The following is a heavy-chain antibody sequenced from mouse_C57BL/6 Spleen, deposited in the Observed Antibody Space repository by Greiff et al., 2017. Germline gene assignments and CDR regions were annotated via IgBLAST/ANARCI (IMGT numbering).Heavy chain of an antibody. D-gene: IGHD1-1*01. V-gene: IGHV1-74*01. CDR1: GYTFTSYW. CDR3: ATTVVGRYFDY. J-gene: IGHJ2*01. CDR2: IHPSDSDT. Sequence: VKLQQPGAELVKPGASVKVSCKASGYTFTSYWMHWVKQRPGQGLEWIGRIHPSDSDTNYNQKFKGKATLTVDKSSSTAYMQRSSLTSEDSAVYYCATTVVGRYFDYWGQGTTLTVSS.